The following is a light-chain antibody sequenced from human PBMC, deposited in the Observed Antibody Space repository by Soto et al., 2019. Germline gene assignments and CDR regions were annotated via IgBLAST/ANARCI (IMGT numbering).Light chain of an antibody. CDR2: GAY. Sequence: EIVMTQSPATLSVSPGERATLSCRASQSVSSNLAWYQQKPGQAPRLLIYGAYTRATGIPARFSGSVSGTEFTLTISSLQSEDFAVYYCQQYNNWPQLTFGGGTKVEIK. V-gene: IGKV3-15*01. J-gene: IGKJ4*01. CDR3: QQYNNWPQLT. CDR1: QSVSSN.